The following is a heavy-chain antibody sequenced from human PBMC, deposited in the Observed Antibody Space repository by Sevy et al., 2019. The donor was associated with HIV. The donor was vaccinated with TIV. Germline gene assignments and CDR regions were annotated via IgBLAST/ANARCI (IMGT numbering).Heavy chain of an antibody. V-gene: IGHV4-34*01. CDR2: IYHSGST. CDR1: GGSFSGYY. CDR3: ARWGYDYVWGSYRPGRNWFDP. Sequence: SETLSLTCAVYGGSFSGYYWSWIRQPPGKGLEWIGEIYHSGSTNYNPSLKSRVTISVDTSKNQFSLKLSSVTAADTAVYYCARWGYDYVWGSYRPGRNWFDPWGQGTLVTVSS. D-gene: IGHD3-16*02. J-gene: IGHJ5*02.